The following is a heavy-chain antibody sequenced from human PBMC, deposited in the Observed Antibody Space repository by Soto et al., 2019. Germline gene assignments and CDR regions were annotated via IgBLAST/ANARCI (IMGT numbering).Heavy chain of an antibody. J-gene: IGHJ5*02. CDR2: IYYSGST. V-gene: IGHV4-59*12. CDR1: GGSISSYY. D-gene: IGHD1-7*01. CDR3: ARRAGTTSNWFDP. Sequence: SETLSLTCTVSGGSISSYYWSWIRQPPGKGLEWIGYIYYSGSTNYNPSLKSRVTISVDTSKNQFSLKLSSVTAADTAVYYCARRAGTTSNWFDPWGQGTLVNVS.